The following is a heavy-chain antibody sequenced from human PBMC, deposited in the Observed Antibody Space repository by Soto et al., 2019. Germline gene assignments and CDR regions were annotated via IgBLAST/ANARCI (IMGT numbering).Heavy chain of an antibody. J-gene: IGHJ4*02. Sequence: QVQLVQSGAEVKKPGASVKVSCKASVYTFTNYGISWMRQAPGQGLEWMGWINAYNGNTKSAQKLQGRVSLTTDTSTSTAYMELRSLRSDDTAVYYCARDAAAGLNECWGQGTLVTVSS. CDR2: INAYNGNT. CDR3: ARDAAAGLNEC. D-gene: IGHD6-13*01. V-gene: IGHV1-18*01. CDR1: VYTFTNYG.